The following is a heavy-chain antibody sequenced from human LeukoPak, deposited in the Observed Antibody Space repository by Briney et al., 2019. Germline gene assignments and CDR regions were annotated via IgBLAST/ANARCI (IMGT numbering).Heavy chain of an antibody. V-gene: IGHV4-38-2*02. Sequence: SETLSLTCTVSGYSISSGYYWGWIRQPPGKGLEWIGSINHSGSTNYNPSLKSRVTISVDTSKNQFSLKLSSVTAADTAVYYCARRLRILGATPDYWGQGTLVTVSS. D-gene: IGHD1-26*01. J-gene: IGHJ4*02. CDR1: GYSISSGYY. CDR2: INHSGST. CDR3: ARRLRILGATPDY.